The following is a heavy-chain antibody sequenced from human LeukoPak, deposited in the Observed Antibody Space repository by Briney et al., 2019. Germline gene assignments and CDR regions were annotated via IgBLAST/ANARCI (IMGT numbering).Heavy chain of an antibody. V-gene: IGHV4-59*08. CDR1: GGSISSYY. Sequence: PSETLSLTCTVSGGSISSYYWSWIRQPPGKGLEWIGYIYYSGSTNYNPSLKSRVTISVDTSKNQFSLKLSSVTAADTAVYYCARHGDYYDSSGSGAFDIWGQGTMVTVSS. J-gene: IGHJ3*02. D-gene: IGHD3-22*01. CDR2: IYYSGST. CDR3: ARHGDYYDSSGSGAFDI.